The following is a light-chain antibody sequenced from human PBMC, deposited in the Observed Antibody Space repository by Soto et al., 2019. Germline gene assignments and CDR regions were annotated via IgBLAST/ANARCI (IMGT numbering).Light chain of an antibody. CDR2: DVT. CDR1: LSDVGGQNS. Sequence: QSPLSQLASASGSPGQSFTISCTGTLSDVGGQNSVSWYRQDPGKAPQLIVYDVTQRPSGVPDRFSGSMSGSTASLTVSGLQAEDEANYYCSSYTGTTVIFGGGTKVTV. V-gene: IGLV2-8*01. J-gene: IGLJ2*01. CDR3: SSYTGTTVI.